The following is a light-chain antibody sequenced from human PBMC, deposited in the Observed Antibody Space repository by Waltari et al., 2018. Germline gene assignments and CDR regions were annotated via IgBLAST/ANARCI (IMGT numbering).Light chain of an antibody. CDR2: DAS. CDR1: QSITNY. Sequence: EIVLTQSPATLSLSPGERATLSCRASQSITNYLAWYPQKRGQAPRLLSSDASNRATGIPARFSVSGSGTDFTLTNSGLEPEDFAVYYCQQRSNWPLLTFGGGTKVEIK. J-gene: IGKJ4*01. V-gene: IGKV3-11*01. CDR3: QQRSNWPLLT.